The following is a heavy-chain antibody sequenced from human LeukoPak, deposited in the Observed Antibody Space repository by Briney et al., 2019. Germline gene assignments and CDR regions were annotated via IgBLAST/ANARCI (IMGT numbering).Heavy chain of an antibody. CDR1: GFSFMNAW. D-gene: IGHD2/OR15-2a*01. J-gene: IGHJ4*02. V-gene: IGHV3-15*01. CDR2: IKGNADGGTP. Sequence: TGGSLRLSCAASGFSFMNAWMIWVRQAPGKGLEWVGRIKGNADGGTPDYAAPARGRFATSRDDSKNTLYLQMNSLKTEDTAVYYCTTFYHEYSPYWGRGTLVTVSS. CDR3: TTFYHEYSPY.